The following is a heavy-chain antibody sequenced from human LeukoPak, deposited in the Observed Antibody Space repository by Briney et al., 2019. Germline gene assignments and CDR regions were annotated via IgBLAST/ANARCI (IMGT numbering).Heavy chain of an antibody. CDR1: GFTFSSYS. CDR2: ISSSSSSI. J-gene: IGHJ4*02. D-gene: IGHD3-3*01. CDR3: ARIWDFWSGYSPSFDY. Sequence: GGSLRLSCAASGFTFSSYSMNWVRQAPGKGLEWVSSISSSSSSIYYADSVKGRFTVSRDNAKNSLYLQMNSLRAEDTAVYYCARIWDFWSGYSPSFDYWGQGTLVTVSS. V-gene: IGHV3-21*01.